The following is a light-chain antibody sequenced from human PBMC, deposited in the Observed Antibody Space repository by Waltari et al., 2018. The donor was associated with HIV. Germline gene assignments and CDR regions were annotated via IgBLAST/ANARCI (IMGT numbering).Light chain of an antibody. J-gene: IGKJ4*01. V-gene: IGKV3-15*01. CDR1: QRSSGN. CDR2: GAS. Sequence: AMTQSPATLSVSPGDRASLSCRASQRSSGNLAWYQQKPGQAPRLLIYGASTRATGIPARFSGSGSRTEFTLTISSLQSEDFAIYYCQQYNNGLTFGGGTKVEIK. CDR3: QQYNNGLT.